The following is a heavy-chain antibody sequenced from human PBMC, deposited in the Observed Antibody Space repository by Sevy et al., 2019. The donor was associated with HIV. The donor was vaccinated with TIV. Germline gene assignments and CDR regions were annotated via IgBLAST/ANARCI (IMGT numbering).Heavy chain of an antibody. D-gene: IGHD2-2*01. CDR3: ARSPPVVVVPGAPSWFDP. J-gene: IGHJ5*02. CDR1: DGSFSGYY. CDR2: ISESGIT. V-gene: IGHV4-34*01. Sequence: SETLSLTCAVHDGSFSGYYWNWIRQLPGKGLEWIGEISESGITYYNPSLKSRVTISVDTSKKQFHLKLNSVTAVDSAVYFCARSPPVVVVPGAPSWFDPWGQGTLVTVSS.